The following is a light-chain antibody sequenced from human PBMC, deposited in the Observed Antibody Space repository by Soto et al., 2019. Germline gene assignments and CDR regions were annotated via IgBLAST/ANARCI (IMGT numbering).Light chain of an antibody. CDR2: DAS. CDR3: QQYNNWPRT. J-gene: IGKJ1*01. CDR1: QSVSSN. V-gene: IGKV3-15*01. Sequence: DILMTQSPATLSVSPGERATLSCRASQSVSSNLAWYQQKPGQAPRLLVSDASTRATGIPVRFSGSGSGTEFTLTISSLQSEDFAINYCQQYNNWPRTFGQGTKVEFK.